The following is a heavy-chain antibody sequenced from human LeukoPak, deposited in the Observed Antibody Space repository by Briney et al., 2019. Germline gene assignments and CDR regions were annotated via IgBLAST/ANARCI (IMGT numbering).Heavy chain of an antibody. D-gene: IGHD3-3*01. J-gene: IGHJ4*02. CDR1: GFTVSSNY. CDR2: IKQDGSEK. CDR3: ASADYDFWSGYHY. V-gene: IGHV3-7*01. Sequence: PGGSLRLSCAASGFTVSSNYMSWVRQAPGKGLEWVANIKQDGSEKYYVDSVKGRFTISRDNAKNSLYLQMNSLRAEDTAVYYCASADYDFWSGYHYWGQGTLVTVSS.